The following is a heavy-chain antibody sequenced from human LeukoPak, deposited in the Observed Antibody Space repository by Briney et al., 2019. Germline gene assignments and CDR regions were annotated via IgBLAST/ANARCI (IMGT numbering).Heavy chain of an antibody. CDR3: AREYDSSGYSYYGMDV. V-gene: IGHV1-2*02. CDR1: GYTFTVYY. D-gene: IGHD3-22*01. J-gene: IGHJ6*02. CDR2: IHPNSGGT. Sequence: ASVNVSYKASGYTFTVYYMHCVRQARGQGREWMGCIHPNSGGTNYAQKFQGRVTMTRNTSISTAYIELSRLRSDDTAVYYCAREYDSSGYSYYGMDVWGQGTTVTVSS.